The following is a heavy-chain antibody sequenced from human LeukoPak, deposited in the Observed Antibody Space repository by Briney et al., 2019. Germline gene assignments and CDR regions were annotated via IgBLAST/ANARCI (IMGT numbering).Heavy chain of an antibody. CDR1: GYTFTGYY. J-gene: IGHJ4*02. Sequence: ASVKVSCKASGYTFTGYYMHWVRQAPGQGLEWMGWINPNSGGTNYAQKFQGRVTMTRDTSISTAYMELSRLRSDDTAVYYCARVTDTAMVPSFDYWGQGTLVTVSS. V-gene: IGHV1-2*02. D-gene: IGHD5-18*01. CDR3: ARVTDTAMVPSFDY. CDR2: INPNSGGT.